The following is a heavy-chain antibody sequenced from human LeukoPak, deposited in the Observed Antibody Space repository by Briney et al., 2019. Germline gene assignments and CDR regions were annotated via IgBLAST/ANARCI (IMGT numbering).Heavy chain of an antibody. CDR3: ASTSGSYYPYYFDY. V-gene: IGHV3-21*01. CDR2: ISSSSSYI. Sequence: GESLRLSCAASGFTFSTYSMNWVRQAPGKGLEWVSSISSSSSYIYYADSMKGRFTISRDDAKNSLYLQMNSLRAEDTAVYYCASTSGSYYPYYFDYWGQGTLVTVSS. D-gene: IGHD1-26*01. CDR1: GFTFSTYS. J-gene: IGHJ4*02.